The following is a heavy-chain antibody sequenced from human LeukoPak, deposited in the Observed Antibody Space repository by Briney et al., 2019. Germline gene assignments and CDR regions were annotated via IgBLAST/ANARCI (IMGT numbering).Heavy chain of an antibody. V-gene: IGHV3-20*04. J-gene: IGHJ3*02. CDR1: GFTFDDYG. D-gene: IGHD2-21*02. Sequence: GGSLRLSCAASGFTFDDYGMSWVRQAPGKGLEWVSGINWNGGSTGYADSVKGRFTISRDNAKNSLYLQMNSLRAEDTALYYCARQLAYCGGDCFAFDIWGQGTMVTVSS. CDR2: INWNGGST. CDR3: ARQLAYCGGDCFAFDI.